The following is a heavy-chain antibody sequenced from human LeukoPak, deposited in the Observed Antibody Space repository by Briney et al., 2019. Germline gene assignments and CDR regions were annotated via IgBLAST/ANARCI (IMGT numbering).Heavy chain of an antibody. Sequence: ASVKVSCKASGYTFTSYGISWVRQAPGQGLEWMGWISAYNGNTNYAQKLQGRVTMTTDTSTSTAYMELRSLRSDDTAVYYCARVPKTWGSSRYVDYWGQGTLVTVSS. CDR1: GYTFTSYG. CDR2: ISAYNGNT. V-gene: IGHV1-18*01. D-gene: IGHD7-27*01. J-gene: IGHJ4*02. CDR3: ARVPKTWGSSRYVDY.